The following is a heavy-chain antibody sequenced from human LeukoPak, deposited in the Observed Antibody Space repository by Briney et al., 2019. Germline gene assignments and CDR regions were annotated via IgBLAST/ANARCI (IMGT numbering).Heavy chain of an antibody. CDR1: GFMFSNYW. Sequence: PGGSLRLSCAASGFMFSNYWMHWVRQAPGKGLVWVSRINSDGNTTNYADSVKGRFTISRDNSKNTLYLQMNSLRAEDTAVYYCAKSPRGVPDQYYGSGSYYDYWGQGTLVTVSS. CDR3: AKSPRGVPDQYYGSGSYYDY. J-gene: IGHJ4*02. CDR2: INSDGNTT. V-gene: IGHV3-74*01. D-gene: IGHD3-10*01.